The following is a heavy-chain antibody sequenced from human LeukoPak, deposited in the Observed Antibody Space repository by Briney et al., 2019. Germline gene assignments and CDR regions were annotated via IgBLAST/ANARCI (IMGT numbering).Heavy chain of an antibody. J-gene: IGHJ4*02. V-gene: IGHV3-23*01. CDR2: ISGDGAST. Sequence: PGGSLRLSCAASGFTFSNYAMSWVRQAPGKGLEWVSGISGDGASTYYADSVKGRFTISRDNSKNTLYLQMNSLRAEDTAVYYCAKDGITMVRGVTRAPFDYWGQGTLVTVSS. CDR3: AKDGITMVRGVTRAPFDY. D-gene: IGHD3-10*01. CDR1: GFTFSNYA.